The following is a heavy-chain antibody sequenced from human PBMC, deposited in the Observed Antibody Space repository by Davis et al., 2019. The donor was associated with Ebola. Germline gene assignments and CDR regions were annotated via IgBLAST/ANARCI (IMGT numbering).Heavy chain of an antibody. Sequence: ASVKVSCKASGYTFTSYGISWVRQAPGQGLEWMGWISAYNGNTNYAQKLQGRVTMTTDTSTSTAYMELRSLRSDDTAVYYCAREQAYCGGDCYSMVWFDPWGQGTLVTVSS. D-gene: IGHD2-21*01. CDR2: ISAYNGNT. CDR1: GYTFTSYG. CDR3: AREQAYCGGDCYSMVWFDP. J-gene: IGHJ5*02. V-gene: IGHV1-18*01.